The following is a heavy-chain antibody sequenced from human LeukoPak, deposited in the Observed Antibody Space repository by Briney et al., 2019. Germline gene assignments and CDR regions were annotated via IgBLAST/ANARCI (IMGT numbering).Heavy chain of an antibody. CDR1: RFTFNSYA. V-gene: IGHV3-30*04. Sequence: GGPLTLSCAASRFTFNSYAMLWLRQAPGKGLEGVAGISYGGSSKYYADSVKGRLTISRDNSKNTLYLQMNSLRTEDTAVYYCARDLGSCGWYWDHWGQGTLVTVSS. CDR3: ARDLGSCGWYWDH. CDR2: ISYGGSSK. D-gene: IGHD6-19*01. J-gene: IGHJ4*02.